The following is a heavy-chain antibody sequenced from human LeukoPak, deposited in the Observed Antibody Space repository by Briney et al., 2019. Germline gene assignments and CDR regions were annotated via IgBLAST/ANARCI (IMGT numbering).Heavy chain of an antibody. CDR3: ARDTLSEANYCDSSGYLGPGQYFQH. Sequence: ASVKVSCKASGYTFTSYYMHWVRQAPGQGLEWMGIINPSGGSTSYAQKFQGRVTMTRDTSTSTVYMGLSSLRSEDTAVYYCARDTLSEANYCDSSGYLGPGQYFQHWGQGTLVTVSS. CDR2: INPSGGST. D-gene: IGHD3-22*01. J-gene: IGHJ1*01. CDR1: GYTFTSYY. V-gene: IGHV1-46*01.